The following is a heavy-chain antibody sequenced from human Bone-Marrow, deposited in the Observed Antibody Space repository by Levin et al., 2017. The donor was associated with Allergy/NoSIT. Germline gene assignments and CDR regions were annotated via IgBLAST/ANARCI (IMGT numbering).Heavy chain of an antibody. J-gene: IGHJ5*02. V-gene: IGHV4-61*01. CDR1: GGSVNDDSYF. CDR3: ARAGGARRFDP. CDR2: IHYSGAA. Sequence: PGGSLRLSCTVSGGSVNDDSYFWSWIRQAPGTGLEWIGYIHYSGAATYSPSFESRVTISVNTSNNQFSLNLKSVTAADTGMYYCARAGGARRFDPWGQGTLVTVSS.